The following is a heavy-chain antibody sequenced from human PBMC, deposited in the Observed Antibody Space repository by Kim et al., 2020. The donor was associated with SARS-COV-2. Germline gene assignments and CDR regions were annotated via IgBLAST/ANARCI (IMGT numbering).Heavy chain of an antibody. D-gene: IGHD3-16*01. Sequence: ASVKVSCKASGYAFSDYSIHWVRQAPGQGLEWMGWINPNTGDAHYAQKFQGWVTITRDTSISTAYMEVTSLKSDDTAVYYCARGLGGFGASGYFDYWGQGPLVTVSS. CDR2: INPNTGDA. CDR1: GYAFSDYS. J-gene: IGHJ4*01. CDR3: ARGLGGFGASGYFDY. V-gene: IGHV1-2*04.